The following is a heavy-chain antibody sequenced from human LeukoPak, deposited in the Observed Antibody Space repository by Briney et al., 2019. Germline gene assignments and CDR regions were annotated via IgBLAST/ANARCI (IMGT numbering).Heavy chain of an antibody. CDR1: GYSFTSYW. CDR3: ARHPNLYYYDSSGYSPLVDY. D-gene: IGHD3-22*01. CDR2: IYPGESDT. Sequence: GESLKISCKGSGYSFTSYWIGWVRQMPGKGLEWMGIIYPGESDTRYSPSFQGQVTISADKSISTAYLQWSSLKASDTAMYYCARHPNLYYYDSSGYSPLVDYWGQGTLVTVSS. J-gene: IGHJ4*02. V-gene: IGHV5-51*01.